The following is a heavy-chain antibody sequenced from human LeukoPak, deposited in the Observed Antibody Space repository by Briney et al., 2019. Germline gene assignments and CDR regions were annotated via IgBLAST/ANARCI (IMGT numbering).Heavy chain of an antibody. V-gene: IGHV1-2*02. CDR1: GYTFTGYY. CDR3: ASDINPGYGDYEYFQH. D-gene: IGHD4-17*01. CDR2: INPNSGGT. J-gene: IGHJ1*01. Sequence: ASVKVSCKASGYTFTGYYMHWVRQAPGQGLEWMGWINPNSGGTNYAQKFQGRVTMTRDTSISTAYMELSRLRSDDTAVYYCASDINPGYGDYEYFQHWGQGTLVTVSS.